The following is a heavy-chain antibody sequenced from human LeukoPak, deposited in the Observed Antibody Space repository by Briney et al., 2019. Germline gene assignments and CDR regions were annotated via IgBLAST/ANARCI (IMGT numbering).Heavy chain of an antibody. V-gene: IGHV3-48*01. CDR3: ASLDMTGAQFAHDAFDI. Sequence: GGSLRLSCAASGFTFSSYSMNWVRRAPGKGLEWVSYISSSSSTIYYADSVKGRFTISRDNAKNSLYLQMNSLRAEDTAVYYCASLDMTGAQFAHDAFDIWGQGTMVTVSS. J-gene: IGHJ3*02. D-gene: IGHD1-26*01. CDR1: GFTFSSYS. CDR2: ISSSSSTI.